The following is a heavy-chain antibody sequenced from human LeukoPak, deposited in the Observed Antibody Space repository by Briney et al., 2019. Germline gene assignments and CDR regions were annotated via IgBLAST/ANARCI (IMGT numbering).Heavy chain of an antibody. CDR3: ARDKGGFNEVDY. V-gene: IGHV3-48*03. Sequence: GGSLRLSCAASGFTFSSYDMNWVRQTPTKGLEWGSYIRGSGRTISYADSVKGRFTVSRDNAENSLYLQMSSLRAGDTAVYYCARDKGGFNEVDYWGQGTLVTVSS. CDR2: IRGSGRTI. J-gene: IGHJ4*02. CDR1: GFTFSSYD. D-gene: IGHD5-24*01.